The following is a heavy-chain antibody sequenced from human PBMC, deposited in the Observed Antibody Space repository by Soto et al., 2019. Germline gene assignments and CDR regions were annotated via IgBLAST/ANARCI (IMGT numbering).Heavy chain of an antibody. Sequence: LSLACTVSGASISGFYWSWIRKSAGKGLEWIGRIYATGTTDYNPSLKSRVMMSVDTSKKQFSLKLRSVTAADTAVYYCVRDGAKTLRDWFDPWGQGXSVTVYS. J-gene: IGHJ5*02. CDR2: IYATGTT. CDR3: VRDGAKTLRDWFDP. CDR1: GASISGFY. V-gene: IGHV4-4*07. D-gene: IGHD1-26*01.